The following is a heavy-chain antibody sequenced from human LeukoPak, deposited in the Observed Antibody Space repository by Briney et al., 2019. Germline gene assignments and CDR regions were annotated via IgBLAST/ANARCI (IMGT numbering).Heavy chain of an antibody. CDR2: ITGSGSTI. Sequence: GGSLRLSCAASGFTFSSYAMTWVRQAPGKGLEWVSAITGSGSTIYYADSVRGRFTISRDNAKNSLYLQMNSLRAEDTAVYYCARLRRDGYNSDAFDIWGQGTMVTVSS. J-gene: IGHJ3*02. V-gene: IGHV3-48*04. D-gene: IGHD5-24*01. CDR3: ARLRRDGYNSDAFDI. CDR1: GFTFSSYA.